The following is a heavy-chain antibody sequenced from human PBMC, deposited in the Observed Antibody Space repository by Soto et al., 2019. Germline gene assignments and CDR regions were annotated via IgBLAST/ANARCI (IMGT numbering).Heavy chain of an antibody. CDR2: ISAYNGNT. CDR3: AREDNWNYDSGPRPFDP. V-gene: IGHV1-18*01. J-gene: IGHJ5*02. CDR1: GYTFTSYG. Sequence: QVQLVQSGAEVKKPGASVKVSCKASGYTFTSYGISWVRQAPGQGLEWMGWISAYNGNTNYAQKLKGRVTMTTDTSTSTAYMELRSLRSDDTAVYYCAREDNWNYDSGPRPFDPWGQGTLVTVSS. D-gene: IGHD1-7*01.